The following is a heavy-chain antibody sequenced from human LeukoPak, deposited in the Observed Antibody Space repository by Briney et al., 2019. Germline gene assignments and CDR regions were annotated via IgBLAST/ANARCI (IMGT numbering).Heavy chain of an antibody. D-gene: IGHD2-21*01. V-gene: IGHV3-23*01. Sequence: PGGSLRLSCAASGFTFSSYAMSWVRQAPGKGLEWVSAISGSGGSTYYADSVKGRFTISRDNSNNTLYLQMNSLRAEDTAVYYCAKDLHIVVVIATRDFDYWGQGTLVTVSS. CDR1: GFTFSSYA. CDR2: ISGSGGST. J-gene: IGHJ4*02. CDR3: AKDLHIVVVIATRDFDY.